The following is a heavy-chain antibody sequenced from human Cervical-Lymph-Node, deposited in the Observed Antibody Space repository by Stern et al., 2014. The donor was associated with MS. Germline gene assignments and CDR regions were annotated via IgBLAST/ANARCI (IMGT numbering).Heavy chain of an antibody. CDR3: ARGLLGTENAFDI. D-gene: IGHD2-15*01. CDR1: GYTFNSYG. CDR2: ISDYNGNT. Sequence: VQLLESGAEVKKPGASVKVSCKSSGYTFNSYGISWVRQAPGQGLEWMGWISDYNGNTNYAQKLQVRVTRTAYPSSSTAYMELRSRRSDDTAVYYCARGLLGTENAFDIWGQATWSPSLQ. J-gene: IGHJ3*02. V-gene: IGHV1-18*01.